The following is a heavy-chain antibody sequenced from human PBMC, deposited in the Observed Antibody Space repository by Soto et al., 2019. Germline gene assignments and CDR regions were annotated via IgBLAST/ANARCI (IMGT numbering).Heavy chain of an antibody. D-gene: IGHD3-3*01. Sequence: QVQLVQSGAEVKKPGSSVKVSCKASGGTFSSYAISWVRQAPGQGLEWMGGSIPIFGTANYAQKFQGRVTITADESTSTAYMELSSLRSEDTAVYYCARGEDPVLEWTTIYYYYYGMDVWGQGTTVTVSS. J-gene: IGHJ6*02. CDR1: GGTFSSYA. CDR2: SIPIFGTA. CDR3: ARGEDPVLEWTTIYYYYYGMDV. V-gene: IGHV1-69*01.